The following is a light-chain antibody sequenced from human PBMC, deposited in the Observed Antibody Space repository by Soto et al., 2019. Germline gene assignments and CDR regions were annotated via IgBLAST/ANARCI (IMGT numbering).Light chain of an antibody. CDR3: CSSAGSSTVI. CDR2: EGS. V-gene: IGLV2-23*01. Sequence: QSALTQPASVSGSPGQSITISCTGTSSDVGSYNLVSWYQQHPGKAPKFIIYEGSKRPSGVSNRFSGSKSGNTASLTISGLQAEDEADYYCCSSAGSSTVIFGGGTKVTVL. CDR1: SSDVGSYNL. J-gene: IGLJ2*01.